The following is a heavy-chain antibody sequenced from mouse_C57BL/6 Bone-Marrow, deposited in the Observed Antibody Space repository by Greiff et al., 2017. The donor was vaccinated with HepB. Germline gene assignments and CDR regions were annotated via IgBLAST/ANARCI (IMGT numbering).Heavy chain of an antibody. CDR1: GFSLTSYG. J-gene: IGHJ2*01. V-gene: IGHV2-5*01. CDR3: AKNRRQLRLGYFDY. Sequence: QVQLQQSGPGLVQPSQSLSITCTVSGFSLTSYGVHWVRQSPGKGLEWLGVIWRGGSTDYNAAFMSRLSNTKDNSKSHVFFKMNSLQAYDTAIYYCAKNRRQLRLGYFDYWGQGTTLTVSS. D-gene: IGHD3-2*02. CDR2: IWRGGST.